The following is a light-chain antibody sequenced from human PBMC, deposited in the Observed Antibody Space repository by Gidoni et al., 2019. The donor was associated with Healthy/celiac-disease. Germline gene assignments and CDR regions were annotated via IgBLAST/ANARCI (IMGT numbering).Light chain of an antibody. J-gene: IGKJ4*01. Sequence: DMVMTQSPLSLPVTPGEPASISCRSSQSLLHSNGYNYLDWYLQKPGQSPQLLIYLGSNRASGVPDRFRCSGSGTDFTLKISRVEAEDVGVYYCMQALQTPRTFGGGTKVEIK. CDR3: MQALQTPRT. CDR2: LGS. V-gene: IGKV2-28*01. CDR1: QSLLHSNGYNY.